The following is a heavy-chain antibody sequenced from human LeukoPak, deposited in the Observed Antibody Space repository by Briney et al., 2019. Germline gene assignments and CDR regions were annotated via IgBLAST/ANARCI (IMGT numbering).Heavy chain of an antibody. CDR1: GGSFSGYY. V-gene: IGHV4-34*01. CDR2: INHSGST. D-gene: IGHD5-24*01. Sequence: SETLSLTCAVYGGSFSGYYWSWIRQPPGKGLEWIGEINHSGSTNYNPSLKSRVTISVDTSKNQFSLKLSSVTAADTAVYYCARRRDGYRYDYWGQGTLVTVSS. CDR3: ARRRDGYRYDY. J-gene: IGHJ4*02.